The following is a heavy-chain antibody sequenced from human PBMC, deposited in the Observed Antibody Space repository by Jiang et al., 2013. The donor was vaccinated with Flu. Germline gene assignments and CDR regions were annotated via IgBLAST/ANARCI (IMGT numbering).Heavy chain of an antibody. D-gene: IGHD5-18*01. Sequence: LKISCQGSGYSFGNYWIGWVRQMPGRPGVDGDWSILVTLIPDTARPSKTQVTISADTSLSTTFLEFSSLKASDTAMYYCARRQGHSFGYGPGGTHDTFDIWGQGTMVTVSS. CDR3: ARRQGHSFGYGPGGTHDTFDI. CDR1: GYSFGNYW. CDR2: SILVTLIP. J-gene: IGHJ3*02. V-gene: IGHV5-51*01.